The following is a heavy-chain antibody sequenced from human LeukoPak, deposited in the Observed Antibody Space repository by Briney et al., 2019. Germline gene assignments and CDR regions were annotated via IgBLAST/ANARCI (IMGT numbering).Heavy chain of an antibody. CDR1: GFTFSNYW. J-gene: IGHJ5*02. Sequence: PGGSLRLSCAVSGFTFSNYWMSWVRQAPGKGLEWVANIKQDGSEKYYVDSVEGRFTISRDNAKNSLYLQMNSLRAEDTAVYYCARAIVGATLWFDPWGQGTLVTVSS. D-gene: IGHD1-26*01. CDR3: ARAIVGATLWFDP. CDR2: IKQDGSEK. V-gene: IGHV3-7*03.